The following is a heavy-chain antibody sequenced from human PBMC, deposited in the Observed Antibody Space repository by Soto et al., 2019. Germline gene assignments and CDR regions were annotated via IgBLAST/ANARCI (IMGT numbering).Heavy chain of an antibody. CDR1: GGSISSYY. D-gene: IGHD6-13*01. CDR3: ARALSSAAGLYFDF. V-gene: IGHV4-4*07. Sequence: QVQLQESGPGLVKPSETLSLTCTVSGGSISSYYWSWIRQPAGKGMEWIGRIHTTDGTNYNPSLKSRITMSIDTSNNRLSLKLSSLTAADTAVYYCARALSSAAGLYFDFWGQGTLVTVSS. J-gene: IGHJ4*02. CDR2: IHTTDGT.